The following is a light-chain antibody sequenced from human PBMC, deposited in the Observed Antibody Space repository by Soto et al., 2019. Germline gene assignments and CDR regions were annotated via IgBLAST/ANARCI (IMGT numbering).Light chain of an antibody. J-gene: IGKJ4*01. CDR3: LQHNSYPLP. CDR1: HGIRND. Sequence: DIQMTQSPSSLSASVGDRVTITCRASHGIRNDLGWDQQKPGKAPKRLIYAASSLQSGVPSRFSGSGSGTEFTLTTSSLQPEDFATYYCLQHNSYPLPFGGGTKVDIK. V-gene: IGKV1-17*01. CDR2: AAS.